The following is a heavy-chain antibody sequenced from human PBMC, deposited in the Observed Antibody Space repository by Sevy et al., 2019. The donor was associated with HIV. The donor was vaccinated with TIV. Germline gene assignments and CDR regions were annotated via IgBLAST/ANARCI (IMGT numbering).Heavy chain of an antibody. V-gene: IGHV3-21*01. CDR3: ARVPNLIAVAGTYDYYYYMDV. D-gene: IGHD6-13*01. Sequence: GGSLRLSCAASGFTFSSYSMNWVRQAPGKGLEWVSSISSSSSYIYYADSVKGRFTISRDNAKNSLYLQMNSLRAEDTAVYYCARVPNLIAVAGTYDYYYYMDVWGKGTTVTVSS. CDR2: ISSSSSYI. CDR1: GFTFSSYS. J-gene: IGHJ6*03.